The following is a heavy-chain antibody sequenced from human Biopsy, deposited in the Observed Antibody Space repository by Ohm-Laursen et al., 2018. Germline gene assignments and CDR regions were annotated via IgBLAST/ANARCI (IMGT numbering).Heavy chain of an antibody. CDR3: ARDYDTSGYYYVS. CDR1: GGSISNNNYY. D-gene: IGHD3-22*01. Sequence: SDTLSLTCTVSGGSISNNNYYWGWIRQPPGKGLEWIGSIFYRGSTHYKPPPKSRVNISEDTSKNQFSLKLNSVTAADTAVYYCARDYDTSGYYYVSWGQGTLVTVSS. J-gene: IGHJ5*02. V-gene: IGHV4-39*01. CDR2: IFYRGST.